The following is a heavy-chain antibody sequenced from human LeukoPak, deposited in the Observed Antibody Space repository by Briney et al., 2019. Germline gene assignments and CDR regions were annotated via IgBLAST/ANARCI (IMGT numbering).Heavy chain of an antibody. J-gene: IGHJ6*04. D-gene: IGHD3-16*01. CDR2: ITRDGSST. Sequence: GGSLRLSCAASGFTFSSSWMHWVRQAPGKGVVWVSRITRDGSSTTYADSVKGRFTTSRDNAKNTLYLQMDSLRDDDTAVYYCARDPGYESWSPFWGGMDVWGNGTTVIVSS. V-gene: IGHV3-74*01. CDR3: ARDPGYESWSPFWGGMDV. CDR1: GFTFSSSW.